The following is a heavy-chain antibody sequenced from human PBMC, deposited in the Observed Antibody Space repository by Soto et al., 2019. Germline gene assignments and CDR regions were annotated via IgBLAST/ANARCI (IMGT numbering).Heavy chain of an antibody. D-gene: IGHD1-26*01. J-gene: IGHJ4*02. CDR2: ISYDGSNK. Sequence: QVQLVESGGGVVQPGRSLRLSCAASGFTFSSYGMHWVRQVPGKGLEWVAVISYDGSNKYYADSVKGRFTISRDNSKNTLYLQMNSLRAEDTAVYYCAKDKSGVGALEWGQGTLVTVSS. CDR3: AKDKSGVGALE. V-gene: IGHV3-30*18. CDR1: GFTFSSYG.